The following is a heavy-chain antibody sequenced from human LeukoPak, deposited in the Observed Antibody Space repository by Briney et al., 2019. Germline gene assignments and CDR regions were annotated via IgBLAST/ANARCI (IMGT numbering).Heavy chain of an antibody. CDR2: IIPIFGTA. D-gene: IGHD3-10*01. CDR3: AREDPHYYGSGVDAFDI. CDR1: GGTFSSYA. V-gene: IGHV1-69*06. Sequence: SVKVSCKASGGTFSSYAIRWVRQAPGQGLEWMGGIIPIFGTANYAQKFQGRVTITADKSTSTAYMELSSLRSEDTAVYYCAREDPHYYGSGVDAFDIWGQGTMVTVSS. J-gene: IGHJ3*02.